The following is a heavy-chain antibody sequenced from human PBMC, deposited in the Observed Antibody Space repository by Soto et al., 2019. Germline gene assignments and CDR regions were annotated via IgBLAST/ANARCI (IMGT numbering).Heavy chain of an antibody. Sequence: SETLSLTCTVSGASISGFYWSWIRKSAGKGLEWIGRIYATGTTDYNPSLKSRVMMSVDTSKKQFSLKLRSVTAADTAVYYCVRDGTKTLREWFDPWGQGISVTVSS. CDR3: VRDGTKTLREWFDP. CDR2: IYATGTT. CDR1: GASISGFY. D-gene: IGHD1-1*01. J-gene: IGHJ5*02. V-gene: IGHV4-4*07.